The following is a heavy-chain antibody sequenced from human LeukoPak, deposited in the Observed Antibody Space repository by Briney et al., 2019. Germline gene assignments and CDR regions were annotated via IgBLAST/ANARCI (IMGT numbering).Heavy chain of an antibody. D-gene: IGHD6-13*01. V-gene: IGHV3-23*01. CDR1: GFTFSSYS. Sequence: GGSLRLSCAASGFTFSSYSMNWVRQAPGKGLEGVSTTSDRGGSTYYADSVKGRFIISRDNSKNTLYLQMDSLRAEDTAVYYCAKQAGSSWSYFDYWGQGTLVTVSS. CDR2: TSDRGGST. J-gene: IGHJ4*02. CDR3: AKQAGSSWSYFDY.